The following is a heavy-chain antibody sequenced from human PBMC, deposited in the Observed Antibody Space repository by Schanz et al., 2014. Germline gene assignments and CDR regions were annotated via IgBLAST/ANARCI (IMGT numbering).Heavy chain of an antibody. V-gene: IGHV1-18*01. CDR1: GYTFSSYG. CDR2: INGYNGHT. CDR3: ARGGYSSGWYDRDIAHFDY. J-gene: IGHJ4*02. D-gene: IGHD6-19*01. Sequence: QVQLVQSGAEVKKPGASVKVSCKASGYTFSSYGITWVRQAPGQGLEWMGWINGYNGHTLYAQKFQGRVTMTTDTSTSTSYMELTSLRFDDTAVYYCARGGYSSGWYDRDIAHFDYCGQGTLVTVSS.